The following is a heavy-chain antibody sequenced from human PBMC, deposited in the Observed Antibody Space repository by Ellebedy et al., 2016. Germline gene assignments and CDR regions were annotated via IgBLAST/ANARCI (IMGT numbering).Heavy chain of an antibody. V-gene: IGHV3-74*01. CDR1: GFPFSRYW. Sequence: GESLKISCAAYGFPFSRYWMHWVRQAPGKGLVWVSRIKSDGSNTDYADSVKDRFTISRDNAKNTLYLQMNSLRAEDTAVYYCAVTGGYCTNGVCYTDFDYWGQGTLVTVSS. J-gene: IGHJ4*02. CDR2: IKSDGSNT. CDR3: AVTGGYCTNGVCYTDFDY. D-gene: IGHD2-8*01.